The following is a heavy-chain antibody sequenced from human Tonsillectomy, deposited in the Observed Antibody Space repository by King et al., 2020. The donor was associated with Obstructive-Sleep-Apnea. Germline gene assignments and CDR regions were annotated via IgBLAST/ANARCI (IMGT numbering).Heavy chain of an antibody. Sequence: QLVQSGAEVKKPGSSVKVSCKASGGTFSSYAISWVRQAPGQGLEWMGRIIPILGIANYAQKFQGRVTITADKSTSTAYMELSSLRSEDTAVYYCARDLYCSGGSCYTIDYWGQGTLVTVSS. CDR3: ARDLYCSGGSCYTIDY. D-gene: IGHD2-15*01. CDR2: IIPILGIA. J-gene: IGHJ4*02. CDR1: GGTFSSYA. V-gene: IGHV1-69*09.